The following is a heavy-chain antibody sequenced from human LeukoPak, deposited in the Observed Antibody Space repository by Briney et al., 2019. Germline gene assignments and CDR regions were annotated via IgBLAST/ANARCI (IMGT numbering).Heavy chain of an antibody. J-gene: IGHJ4*02. CDR1: GYTFTSYG. CDR3: ARVIVDDFWSGYYTYYFDY. V-gene: IGHV1-18*01. D-gene: IGHD3-3*01. CDR2: ISAYSGNT. Sequence: ASVKVSCKASGYTFTSYGISWVRQAPGQGLEWLGWISAYSGNTNYAQKLQGRVTMTTDTSTSTAYMELRSLRSDDTAVYYGARVIVDDFWSGYYTYYFDYWGQGTLVTVSS.